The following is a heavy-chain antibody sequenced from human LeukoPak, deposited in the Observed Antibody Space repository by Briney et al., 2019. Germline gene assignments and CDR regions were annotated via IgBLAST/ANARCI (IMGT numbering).Heavy chain of an antibody. CDR1: AYSFTSYW. Sequence: GESLTISCKGSAYSFTSYWIGWVRQMPGKGLEWMGIIYPGDSDTRYSPSFQGQVTISADKSISTAYLQWSSLKASDTAMYYCARRITMVRGATNWFDPWGQGTLVTVSS. D-gene: IGHD3-10*01. CDR2: IYPGDSDT. CDR3: ARRITMVRGATNWFDP. V-gene: IGHV5-51*01. J-gene: IGHJ5*02.